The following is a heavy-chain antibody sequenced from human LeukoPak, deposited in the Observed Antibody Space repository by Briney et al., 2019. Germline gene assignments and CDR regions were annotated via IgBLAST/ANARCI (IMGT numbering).Heavy chain of an antibody. J-gene: IGHJ4*02. V-gene: IGHV1-2*02. Sequence: ASVKVSCKASGYTFTGYYMHWVRQAPGQGLEWMGWINPNSGGTNYAQKFQGRVTMSRDTSISTAYMELSRLRSDDTAVYCCARAPQYNWNDAFDYWGQGTLVTVSS. CDR2: INPNSGGT. D-gene: IGHD1-20*01. CDR3: ARAPQYNWNDAFDY. CDR1: GYTFTGYY.